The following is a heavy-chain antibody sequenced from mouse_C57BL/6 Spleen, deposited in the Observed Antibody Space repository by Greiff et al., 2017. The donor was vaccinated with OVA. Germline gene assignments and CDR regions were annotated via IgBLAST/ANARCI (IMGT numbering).Heavy chain of an antibody. CDR3: ARSPTVVATGDYFDY. V-gene: IGHV1-26*01. CDR2: INPNNGGT. J-gene: IGHJ2*01. Sequence: EVQLQQSGPELVKPGASVKISCKASGYTFTDYYMNWVKQSHGKSLEWIGDINPNNGGTSYNQKFKGKATLTVDKSSSTAYMELRSLTSEDSAVYYCARSPTVVATGDYFDYWGQGTTLTVSS. CDR1: GYTFTDYY. D-gene: IGHD1-1*01.